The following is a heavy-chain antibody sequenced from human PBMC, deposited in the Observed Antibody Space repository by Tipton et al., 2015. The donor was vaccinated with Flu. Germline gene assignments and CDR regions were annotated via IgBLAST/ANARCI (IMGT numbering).Heavy chain of an antibody. CDR3: TRGFIRLCDY. D-gene: IGHD3-16*01. Sequence: SLRLSCAVSGFTFSSYEMNWVRQAPGKGLEWVSHITPSGVQKYYADAAKGRFTISRDNAKNSLYLQMHSLRAEDTAVYYCTRGFIRLCDYWGQGTLVTVSS. CDR1: GFTFSSYE. V-gene: IGHV3-48*03. J-gene: IGHJ4*02. CDR2: ITPSGVQK.